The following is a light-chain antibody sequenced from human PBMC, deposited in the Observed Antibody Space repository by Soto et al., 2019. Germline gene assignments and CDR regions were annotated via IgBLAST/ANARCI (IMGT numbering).Light chain of an antibody. CDR1: RSISDC. Sequence: IQMTQSPPSLSATVGDRVTITCRASRSISDCLNWYKQKPGEAPELLIYAASTLQSGVPSRFSGSGSGTDFTLTISSLQPEDSAAYYCQQFNSYPRTFGQGTKVDIK. CDR2: AAS. V-gene: IGKV1-39*01. CDR3: QQFNSYPRT. J-gene: IGKJ1*01.